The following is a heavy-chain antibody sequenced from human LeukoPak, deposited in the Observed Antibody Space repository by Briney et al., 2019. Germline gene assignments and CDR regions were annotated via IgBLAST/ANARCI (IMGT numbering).Heavy chain of an antibody. D-gene: IGHD6-13*01. J-gene: IGHJ4*02. CDR2: ISAYNGNT. CDR1: GYTFTSYG. Sequence: ASVKVSCKASGYTFTSYGISWVRQAPGQGLEWMGWISAYNGNTNYAHKLQGRVTMTTDTSTSTAYMELRSLRSDDTAVYYCARVKKARGIAAAGTGDYWGQGTLVTVSS. V-gene: IGHV1-18*01. CDR3: ARVKKARGIAAAGTGDY.